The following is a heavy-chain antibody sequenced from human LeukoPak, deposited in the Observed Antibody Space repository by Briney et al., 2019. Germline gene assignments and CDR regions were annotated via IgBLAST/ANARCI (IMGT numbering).Heavy chain of an antibody. J-gene: IGHJ4*02. V-gene: IGHV4-39*01. CDR3: ARVGCRNWIMGGGNFFDY. D-gene: IGHD1-26*01. CDR2: ICYSESN. Sequence: SETLSLNCTVSGGSIGSSGYYWGWIRQPPGKGLEWIGTICYSESNYYNSSLKSRVTISVDTSKNQYSLRLTSVTAADTAVYYCARVGCRNWIMGGGNFFDYWGQGALVTVSS. CDR1: GGSIGSSGYY.